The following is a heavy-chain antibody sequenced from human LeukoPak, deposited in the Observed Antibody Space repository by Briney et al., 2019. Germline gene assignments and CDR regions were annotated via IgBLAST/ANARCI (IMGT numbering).Heavy chain of an antibody. Sequence: GGSLRLSCAASGFTFSDYYMNWIRRAPGKGLEWVSYISSSSSYTNYADSVKGRFTISRDNAKNSLYLQMNSLRAEDTAVYYCVRDLGGDSYGYVHYGMDVWGKGTTVTVSS. V-gene: IGHV3-11*06. CDR1: GFTFSDYY. D-gene: IGHD5-18*01. J-gene: IGHJ6*04. CDR2: ISSSSSYT. CDR3: VRDLGGDSYGYVHYGMDV.